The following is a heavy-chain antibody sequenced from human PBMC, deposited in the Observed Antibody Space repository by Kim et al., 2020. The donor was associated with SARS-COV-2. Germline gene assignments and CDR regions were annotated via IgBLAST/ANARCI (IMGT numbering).Heavy chain of an antibody. CDR2: IIPIFGTA. CDR3: ARGQTHPNPITMIVAPDAFDI. V-gene: IGHV1-69*13. D-gene: IGHD3-22*01. J-gene: IGHJ3*02. CDR1: GGTFSSYA. Sequence: SVKVSCKASGGTFSSYAISWVRQAPGQGLEWMGGIIPIFGTANYAQKFQGRVTITADESTSTAYMELSSLRSEDTAVYYCARGQTHPNPITMIVAPDAFDIWGQGTMVTVSS.